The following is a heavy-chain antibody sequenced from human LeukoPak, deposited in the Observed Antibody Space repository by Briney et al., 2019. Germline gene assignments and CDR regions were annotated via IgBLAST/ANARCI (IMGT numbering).Heavy chain of an antibody. J-gene: IGHJ4*02. D-gene: IGHD3-3*01. V-gene: IGHV1-46*01. CDR1: GYTFTSYY. CDR2: INPSGGST. Sequence: VSVKVSCKASGYTFTSYYMHWVRQAPGQGLEWMGIINPSGGSTSYAQKFQGRVTMTRDTSTSTVYMELSSLRSEDTAVYYCARDPITIFGVVIPYYFDYWGQGTLVTVSS. CDR3: ARDPITIFGVVIPYYFDY.